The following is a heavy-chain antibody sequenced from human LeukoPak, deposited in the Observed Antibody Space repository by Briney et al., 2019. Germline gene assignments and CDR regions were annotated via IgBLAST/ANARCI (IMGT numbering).Heavy chain of an antibody. CDR1: GFTVSSNY. CDR3: ARGYRYVVY. V-gene: IGHV3-7*03. J-gene: IGHJ4*02. D-gene: IGHD6-13*01. CDR2: INQDGSGK. Sequence: GGSLRLSCAASGFTVSSNYMSWVRQAPGKGLEWVANINQDGSGKDYVDSLKGRFTISRDNTKNSLYLQMNSLRAEDTAVYYCARGYRYVVYWGQGTLVTVSS.